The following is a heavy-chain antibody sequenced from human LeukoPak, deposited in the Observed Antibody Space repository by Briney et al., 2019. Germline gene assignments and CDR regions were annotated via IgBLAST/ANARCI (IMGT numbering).Heavy chain of an antibody. Sequence: GGSLRLSCAASGFTFSSYSMNWVRQAPGKGLEWVSYISSSSSTIYYADSVKGRFTISRDNAKNSLYLQMNSLRAEDTAVYYCAREDRMVVVSAAIVAFDIWGQGTMVTVSS. CDR3: AREDRMVVVSAAIVAFDI. J-gene: IGHJ3*02. D-gene: IGHD2-2*02. CDR2: ISSSSSTI. V-gene: IGHV3-48*01. CDR1: GFTFSSYS.